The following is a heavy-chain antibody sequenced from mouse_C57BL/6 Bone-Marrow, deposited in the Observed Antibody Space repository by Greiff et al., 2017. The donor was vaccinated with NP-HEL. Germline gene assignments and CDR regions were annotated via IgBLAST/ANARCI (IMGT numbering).Heavy chain of an antibody. CDR3: ATDSSGYWFAY. Sequence: VKLMESGAELARPGASVKLSCKASGYTFTSYGISWVKQRTGQGLEWIGEIYPRSGNTYYNEKFKGKATLTADKSSSTAYMELRSLTSEDSAVYFCATDSSGYWFAYWGQGTLVTVSA. CDR2: IYPRSGNT. J-gene: IGHJ3*01. D-gene: IGHD3-2*02. V-gene: IGHV1-81*01. CDR1: GYTFTSYG.